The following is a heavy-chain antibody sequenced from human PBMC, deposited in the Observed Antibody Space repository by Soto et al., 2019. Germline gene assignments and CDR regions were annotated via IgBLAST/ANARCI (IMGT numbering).Heavy chain of an antibody. D-gene: IGHD6-13*01. J-gene: IGHJ4*02. CDR3: ARDVAAGTWIFDY. Sequence: ASVKVSCKASGYTFTGYYMHWVRQAPGQGPEWMGWINPNSGGTNYAQKFQGWVTMTRDTSISTAYMELSRLRSDDTAVYYCARDVAAGTWIFDYWGQGTLVTVSS. CDR1: GYTFTGYY. V-gene: IGHV1-2*04. CDR2: INPNSGGT.